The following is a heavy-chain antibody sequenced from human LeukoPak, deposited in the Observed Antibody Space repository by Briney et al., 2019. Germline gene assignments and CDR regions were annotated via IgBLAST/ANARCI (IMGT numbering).Heavy chain of an antibody. Sequence: GSLRLSCAASGFTFSSYAMSWVRQAPGKGLEWVSAISGSGGSTFYADSVKGRFTISRDNSKNTLYLQMNSLRAADTAVYYCAKDDSNSGWFSLFDYWGQGTLVTVSS. CDR1: GFTFSSYA. D-gene: IGHD6-19*01. CDR3: AKDDSNSGWFSLFDY. V-gene: IGHV3-23*01. CDR2: ISGSGGST. J-gene: IGHJ4*02.